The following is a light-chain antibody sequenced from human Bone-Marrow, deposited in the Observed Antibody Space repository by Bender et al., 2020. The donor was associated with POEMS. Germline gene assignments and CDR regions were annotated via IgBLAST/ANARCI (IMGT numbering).Light chain of an antibody. V-gene: IGLV2-23*02. CDR3: GSYTPSHSYV. CDR2: EVD. J-gene: IGLJ1*01. CDR1: SADVGAYNL. Sequence: QSALTQPASVSVSPGRSITISCAGSSADVGAYNLVSWYQQHPVKAPKLLIFEVDKRPSGVSSRFSGSKSGNTASLTISGLQAEDEGLYFCGSYTPSHSYVFATGTEVTVL.